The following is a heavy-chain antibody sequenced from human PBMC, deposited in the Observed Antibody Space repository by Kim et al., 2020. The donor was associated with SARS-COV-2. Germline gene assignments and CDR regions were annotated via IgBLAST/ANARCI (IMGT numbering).Heavy chain of an antibody. V-gene: IGHV4-31*02. CDR3: ARDHYYDSSGSNGMDV. Sequence: LKGRVTISVDTSKNQFSLKLSSVTAADTAVYYCARDHYYDSSGSNGMDVGGQGTTVTVSS. J-gene: IGHJ6*02. D-gene: IGHD3-22*01.